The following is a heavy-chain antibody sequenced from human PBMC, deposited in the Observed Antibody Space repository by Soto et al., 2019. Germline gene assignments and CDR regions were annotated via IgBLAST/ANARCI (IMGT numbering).Heavy chain of an antibody. V-gene: IGHV1-69*13. CDR2: IIPIFGTA. Sequence: RASVKVSCKASGGTFSSYAISWVRQAPGQGLEWMGGIIPIFGTANYAQKFQGRVTITADESTSTAYMELRSLRSEDTAVYYCARDMVTIFGVVIIPRPLGMDVWGQGTTVTVSS. CDR3: ARDMVTIFGVVIIPRPLGMDV. D-gene: IGHD3-3*01. CDR1: GGTFSSYA. J-gene: IGHJ6*02.